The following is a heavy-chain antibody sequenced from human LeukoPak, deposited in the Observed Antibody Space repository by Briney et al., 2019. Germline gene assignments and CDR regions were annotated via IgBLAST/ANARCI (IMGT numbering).Heavy chain of an antibody. Sequence: GRSLRLSCAASGFTFSNFGVHWVRQAPGKGLEWVAVIWPDGTNKYYADSVKGRFTISRDNAKNSLFLQMSSLRAEDTAVYYCARWTTLTTKALDYWGQGTLVTVS. J-gene: IGHJ4*02. D-gene: IGHD4-17*01. CDR3: ARWTTLTTKALDY. CDR2: IWPDGTNK. CDR1: GFTFSNFG. V-gene: IGHV3-33*01.